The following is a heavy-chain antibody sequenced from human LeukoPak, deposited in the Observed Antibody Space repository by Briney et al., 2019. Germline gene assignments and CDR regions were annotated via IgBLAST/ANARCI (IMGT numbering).Heavy chain of an antibody. CDR1: GFSFSDSW. D-gene: IGHD2-21*02. V-gene: IGHV3-7*01. CDR2: IKKDGSVK. CDR3: ARGKVVTTIRAASY. Sequence: PGGSLRLSCVASGFSFSDSWMSWVRQAPGKGLKWVADIKKDGSVKDYVDSVKGRFTISRDNAKNSLYLQMDSLRAEDTAVYYCARGKVVTTIRAASYWGQGTLVTVSS. J-gene: IGHJ4*02.